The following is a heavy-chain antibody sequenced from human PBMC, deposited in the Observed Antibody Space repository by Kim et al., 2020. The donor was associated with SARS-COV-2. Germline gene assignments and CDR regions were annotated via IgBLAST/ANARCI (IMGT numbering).Heavy chain of an antibody. CDR1: GFTFNDYY. CDR3: AITPQRSSGYDWRFDY. V-gene: IGHV3-11*01. CDR2: IGSGGNSI. Sequence: GGSLRLSCAASGFTFNDYYMSWIRQAPGKGLEWVSSIGSGGNSIYYADSVKGRITVSRDNAKNSLYLQINILRVEDTAVYYCAITPQRSSGYDWRFDYWG. J-gene: IGHJ4*01. D-gene: IGHD5-12*01.